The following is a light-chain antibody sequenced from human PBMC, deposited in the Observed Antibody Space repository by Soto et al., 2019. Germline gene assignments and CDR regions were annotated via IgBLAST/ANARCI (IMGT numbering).Light chain of an antibody. Sequence: DMQMTQYPSTLSASVGDRVTIICRASQSISSWLAWYQQKAGKAPKLLIYDASTLESGVPSRFSGSGSGTEFTLTITSLQPDDFATYYCQQYNTYPETFGQGTRLEIK. CDR3: QQYNTYPET. CDR2: DAS. J-gene: IGKJ5*01. V-gene: IGKV1-5*02. CDR1: QSISSW.